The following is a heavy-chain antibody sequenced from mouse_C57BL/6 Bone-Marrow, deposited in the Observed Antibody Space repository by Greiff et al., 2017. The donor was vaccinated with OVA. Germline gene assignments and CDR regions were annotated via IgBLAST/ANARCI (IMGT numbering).Heavy chain of an antibody. V-gene: IGHV1-7*01. CDR2: INPSSGYT. CDR1: GYTFTSYW. CDR3: ARWYYDMDY. J-gene: IGHJ4*01. Sequence: VQLQQSGAELAKPGASVMLSCKASGYTFTSYWMHWVKQRPGQGLEWIGYINPSSGYTKYNQKFKDKATLTADKSSGTAYMQLSSLTYEDSAVYYCARWYYDMDYWGQGTSVTVSS.